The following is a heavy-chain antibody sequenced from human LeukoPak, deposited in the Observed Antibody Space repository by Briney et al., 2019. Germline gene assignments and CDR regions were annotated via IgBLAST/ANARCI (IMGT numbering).Heavy chain of an antibody. D-gene: IGHD2-2*01. Sequence: PSETLSLTCTVSGGSISSYYWSWIRQPPGKGLEWIGYNYYSGSTNYNPSLKSRVTISVDTSKNQFSLKLSSVTAADTAVYYCARADYQPLLNFDYWGQGTLVTVSS. V-gene: IGHV4-59*01. CDR3: ARADYQPLLNFDY. CDR1: GGSISSYY. J-gene: IGHJ4*02. CDR2: NYYSGST.